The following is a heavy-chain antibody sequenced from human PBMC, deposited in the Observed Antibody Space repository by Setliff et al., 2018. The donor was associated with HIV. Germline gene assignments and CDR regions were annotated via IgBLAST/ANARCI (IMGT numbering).Heavy chain of an antibody. V-gene: IGHV5-51*01. CDR3: ARDMTTPFDY. CDR1: GYSFTTHW. J-gene: IGHJ4*02. Sequence: PGESLKISCKGSGYSFTTHWIGWVRQMPGKGLEWMGIIYPSDSDTRYSPSFQGQVTISVDKSISTAYMELSSLRSDDTAVYYCARDMTTPFDYWGQGTLVTVSS. CDR2: IYPSDSDT. D-gene: IGHD4-17*01.